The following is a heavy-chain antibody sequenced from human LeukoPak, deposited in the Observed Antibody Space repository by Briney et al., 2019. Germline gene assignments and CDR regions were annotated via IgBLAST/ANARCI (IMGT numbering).Heavy chain of an antibody. CDR1: GFTFSGYS. CDR3: ARPVGGDCYCDGY. Sequence: GGSLRLSCAASGFTFSGYSMNWVRQAPGKGLEWVSYISTSSSIIKYADSVKGRFTISRDNDKNSLYLQMDSLRVEDTAVYYCARPVGGDCYCDGYWGQGTLVTVSS. J-gene: IGHJ4*02. CDR2: ISTSSSII. D-gene: IGHD2-21*01. V-gene: IGHV3-48*01.